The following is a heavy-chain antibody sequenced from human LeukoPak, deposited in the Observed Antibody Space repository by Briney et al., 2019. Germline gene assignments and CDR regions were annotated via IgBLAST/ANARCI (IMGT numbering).Heavy chain of an antibody. Sequence: SCKASGYTFTGYYMHWVRQAPGKGLEWVAVISYDGSNKYYADSVKGRFTISRDSSKNTLYLQMNSLRAEDTAVYYCASHYDTSGYHYFDFRGQGTLVTVSS. J-gene: IGHJ4*02. V-gene: IGHV3-30-3*01. D-gene: IGHD3-22*01. CDR2: ISYDGSNK. CDR1: GYTFTGYY. CDR3: ASHYDTSGYHYFDF.